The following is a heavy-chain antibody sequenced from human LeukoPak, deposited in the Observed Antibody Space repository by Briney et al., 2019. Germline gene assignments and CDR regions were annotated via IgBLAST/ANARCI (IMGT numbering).Heavy chain of an antibody. Sequence: ETLSLTCTVSGGSITNYYWSWIRQPPGKGLEWVSFIYSDNTHYSDSVKGRFTISRDNSKNTLYLQMNSLRAEDTAVYYCARRAGAYSHPYDYWGQGTLVTVSS. V-gene: IGHV3-53*01. D-gene: IGHD4/OR15-4a*01. CDR1: GGSITNYY. J-gene: IGHJ4*02. CDR2: IYSDNT. CDR3: ARRAGAYSHPYDY.